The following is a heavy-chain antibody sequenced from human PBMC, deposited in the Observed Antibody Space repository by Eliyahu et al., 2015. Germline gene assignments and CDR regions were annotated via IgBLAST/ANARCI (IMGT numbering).Heavy chain of an antibody. CDR3: ARVGXHFAFDI. J-gene: IGHJ3*02. V-gene: IGHV4-59*01. CDR2: ISYGGNT. Sequence: QVQLXESGPGLVKPSEXLXLTGSVSRGXISGYXRSWXRQAPGKGLEWXGYISYGGNTNYNPSLKSRVTISVDTSKNQFSLQLRSLTAADTAVYYCARVGXHFAFDIWGQGTMVTVSS. CDR1: RGXISGYX.